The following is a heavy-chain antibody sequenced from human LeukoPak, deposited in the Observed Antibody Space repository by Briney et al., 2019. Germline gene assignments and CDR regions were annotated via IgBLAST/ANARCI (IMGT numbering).Heavy chain of an antibody. V-gene: IGHV3-53*01. CDR2: IYSGGST. CDR3: ARVTVEMATLDY. J-gene: IGHJ4*02. CDR1: GFTVSSNY. D-gene: IGHD5-24*01. Sequence: GGSLRLSCAASGFTVSSNYMSWVRQAPGKGLEWVSVIYSGGSTYYADSVKGRFTISRDNSKNTLYLQMNSLRAEDTAVYYCARVTVEMATLDYWGQGTLLTVSS.